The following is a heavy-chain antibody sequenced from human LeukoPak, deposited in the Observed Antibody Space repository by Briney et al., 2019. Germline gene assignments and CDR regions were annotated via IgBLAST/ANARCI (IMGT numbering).Heavy chain of an antibody. CDR1: GFTFSSYG. J-gene: IGHJ4*02. V-gene: IGHV3-30*18. CDR2: ISYDGSNK. CDR3: AKERVVAAFFDY. D-gene: IGHD2-15*01. Sequence: GGSLRLSCAASGFTFSSYGMHWVRQAPGKGLEWVAVISYDGSNKYYADSVKGRFTISRDNSKNTLYLQMNSLRAEDTAVYYRAKERVVAAFFDYWGQGTLVTVSS.